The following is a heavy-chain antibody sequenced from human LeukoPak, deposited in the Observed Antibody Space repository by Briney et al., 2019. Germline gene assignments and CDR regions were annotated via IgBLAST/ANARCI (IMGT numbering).Heavy chain of an antibody. Sequence: GGSLRLSCAASGFTFSGYSMNWVRQAPGKGLEWVSSISSSSSYIYYADSVKGRFTISRDNAKNSLYLQMNSLRAEDTAVYYCARDQTVAGFDYWGQGTLATVSS. CDR3: ARDQTVAGFDY. CDR1: GFTFSGYS. D-gene: IGHD6-19*01. CDR2: ISSSSSYI. J-gene: IGHJ4*02. V-gene: IGHV3-21*01.